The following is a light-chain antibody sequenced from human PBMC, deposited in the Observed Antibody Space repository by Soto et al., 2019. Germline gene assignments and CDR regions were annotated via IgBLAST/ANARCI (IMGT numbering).Light chain of an antibody. J-gene: IGLJ1*01. CDR1: SNVVGGYTI. Sequence: QSVLTQPASVSGSPGQSITISCTGTSNVVGGYTIVSWYQQHPGKAPKLLIHDVTKRPSGVSDRFSGSKSGNTASLTISGLQAEDEADYYCCSFAVTSPYVFGTGTKLTVL. CDR3: CSFAVTSPYV. V-gene: IGLV2-23*02. CDR2: DVT.